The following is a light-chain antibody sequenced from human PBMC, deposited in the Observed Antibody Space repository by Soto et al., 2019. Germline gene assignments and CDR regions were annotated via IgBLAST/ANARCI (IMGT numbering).Light chain of an antibody. CDR3: HQHHTYPIT. CDR2: AAS. J-gene: IGKJ3*01. Sequence: DIQLTQSPSILSSSLGDRVTISCRASQSINNYLGWYQQKPGKAPKLLIYAASTRPSGVPSRFSGSGSGTEFSLTTSSLQPEDFAAYYCHQHHTYPITFGPGTKVDI. CDR1: QSINNY. V-gene: IGKV1-9*01.